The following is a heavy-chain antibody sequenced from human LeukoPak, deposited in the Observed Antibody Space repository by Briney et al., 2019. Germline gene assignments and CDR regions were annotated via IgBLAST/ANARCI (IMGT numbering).Heavy chain of an antibody. CDR2: ISSSGSTI. CDR1: GFTFSSYE. V-gene: IGHV3-48*03. Sequence: GGSLRLSCAASGFTFSSYEMNWVRRAPGKGLEWVSYISSSGSTIYYADSVKGRFTISRDNAKNSLYLQMNSLTAEDTAVHYCVRAYHPGGWFDPWGQGTLVTVSS. D-gene: IGHD2-21*01. J-gene: IGHJ5*02. CDR3: VRAYHPGGWFDP.